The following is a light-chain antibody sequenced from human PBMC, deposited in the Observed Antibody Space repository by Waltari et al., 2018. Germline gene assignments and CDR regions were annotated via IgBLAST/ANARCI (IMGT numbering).Light chain of an antibody. CDR3: QQSDSLPLT. V-gene: IGKV1-39*01. J-gene: IGKJ4*01. CDR2: VIS. CDR1: QTINKY. Sequence: DIQMTQSPSSLSASVGDRVTITCRASQTINKYLNWYQKKPGRDPKVLISVISYLHTGVPSRFNGSGSETDFTITISSLQPEDFATDYCQQSDSLPLTFGGGTKVEIK.